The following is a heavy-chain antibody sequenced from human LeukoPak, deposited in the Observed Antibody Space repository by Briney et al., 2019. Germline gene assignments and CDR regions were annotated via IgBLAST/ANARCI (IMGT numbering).Heavy chain of an antibody. D-gene: IGHD2-2*01. CDR3: AKDIQLTY. J-gene: IGHJ4*02. CDR2: ISSSGSNT. V-gene: IGHV3-23*01. CDR1: GFTFSGAA. Sequence: GGSLRLSCAVSGFTFSGAAMSWVRQAPGKGLEWVSLISSSGSNTYHADSVKGRFTISRDDSKNTLCLQMNSLRAEDAAVYYCAKDIQLTYWGQGALVTVSS.